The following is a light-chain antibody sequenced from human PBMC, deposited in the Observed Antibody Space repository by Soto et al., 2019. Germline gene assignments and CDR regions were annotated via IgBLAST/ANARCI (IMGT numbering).Light chain of an antibody. Sequence: DIQMTQSPSTLSASVGDRVTITCRASQSIDTWLAWYQQKPGKAPKLLIYKASSLKSGVPSRFSGSGSGTEFTLTISSLQPDDFATYYCQQYSTYPWTFDQGTKVEIK. CDR1: QSIDTW. J-gene: IGKJ1*01. V-gene: IGKV1-5*03. CDR3: QQYSTYPWT. CDR2: KAS.